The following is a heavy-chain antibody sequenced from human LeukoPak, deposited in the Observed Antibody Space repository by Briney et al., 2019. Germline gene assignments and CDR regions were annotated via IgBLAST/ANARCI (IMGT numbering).Heavy chain of an antibody. J-gene: IGHJ4*02. Sequence: PGGSLRLSCAASGFTFSSSGMHWVRQAPGKGLEWVANIKQDGSEKYYVDSVKGRFTISRDNAKNSLYLQMNSLRAEDTAVYYCARRQGSYFDTSGYYYGWGQGTLVTVSS. V-gene: IGHV3-7*01. CDR1: GFTFSSSG. CDR3: ARRQGSYFDTSGYYYG. D-gene: IGHD3-22*01. CDR2: IKQDGSEK.